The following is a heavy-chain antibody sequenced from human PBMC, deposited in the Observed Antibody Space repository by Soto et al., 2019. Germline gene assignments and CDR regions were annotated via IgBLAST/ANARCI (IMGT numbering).Heavy chain of an antibody. CDR3: AREDLSYYYGSGSYDY. V-gene: IGHV3-33*01. CDR1: GFTFSSYG. J-gene: IGHJ4*02. CDR2: IWYGGSNK. Sequence: GGSLRLSCAASGFTFSSYGMHWVRQAPGKGLEWVAVIWYGGSNKYYADSVKGRFTISRDNSKNTPYLQMNSLRAEDTAVYYCAREDLSYYYGSGSYDYWGQGTLVTVSS. D-gene: IGHD3-10*01.